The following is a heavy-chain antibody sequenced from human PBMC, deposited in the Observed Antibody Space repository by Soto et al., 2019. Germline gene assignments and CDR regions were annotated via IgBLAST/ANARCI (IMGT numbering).Heavy chain of an antibody. CDR2: INHSRST. CDR1: GGSFSGYY. D-gene: IGHD2-2*02. J-gene: IGHJ6*02. V-gene: IGHV4-34*01. CDR3: ARLGYCSSTSCYTDGAGYYGMDV. Sequence: QVQLQQWGAGLLKPSETLSLTCAVYGGSFSGYYWSWIRQPPGKGLEWIGEINHSRSTNYNPSLKSRVTISVDTSKNQFSLKLSSVTAADTAVYYCARLGYCSSTSCYTDGAGYYGMDVWGQGTTVTVSS.